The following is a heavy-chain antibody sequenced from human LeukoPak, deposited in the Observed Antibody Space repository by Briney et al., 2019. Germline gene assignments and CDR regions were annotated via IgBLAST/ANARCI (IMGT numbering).Heavy chain of an antibody. CDR2: IVQDGRET. CDR1: GFTFTHYC. CDR3: AGGDYFGSGSARRHWFDP. Sequence: AGGSLRLSCAASGFTFTHYCMHWVRRAPGKGLEWVAFIVQDGRETYYVDSVKGRFTISRDNAKNSLYLQMNSLGAEDTAVYYCAGGDYFGSGSARRHWFDPWGQGTLVTVSS. D-gene: IGHD3-10*01. J-gene: IGHJ5*02. V-gene: IGHV3-7*04.